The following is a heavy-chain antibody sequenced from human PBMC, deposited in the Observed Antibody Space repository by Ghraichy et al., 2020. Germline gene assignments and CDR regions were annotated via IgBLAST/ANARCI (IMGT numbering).Heavy chain of an antibody. CDR2: INPNSGGT. V-gene: IGHV1-2*04. CDR1: GYTFTGHY. D-gene: IGHD2-2*01. Sequence: VKVSCKASGYTFTGHYMNWVRQAPGQGLEWMGWINPNSGGTNYAQKFQGWVTMTRDTSISTAYMELSRLRSDDTAVFYCAMSLGYCRSTSCYDFDYWGQGTLVTVSS. CDR3: AMSLGYCRSTSCYDFDY. J-gene: IGHJ4*02.